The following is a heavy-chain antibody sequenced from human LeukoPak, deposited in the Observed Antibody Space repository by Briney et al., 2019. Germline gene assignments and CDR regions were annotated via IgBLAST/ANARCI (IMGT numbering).Heavy chain of an antibody. CDR3: ARGQVRTTVASGY. V-gene: IGHV1-8*01. CDR1: GYTFTNYD. CDR2: MNPNSANT. Sequence: ASVKVSCKASGYTFTNYDINWVRQASGQGLEWMGWMNPNSANTGYALKFQGRVTLTRNTSMSTAYMELSSLRSEDTAVSYCARGQVRTTVASGYWGQGTLVTVSS. J-gene: IGHJ4*02. D-gene: IGHD4-23*01.